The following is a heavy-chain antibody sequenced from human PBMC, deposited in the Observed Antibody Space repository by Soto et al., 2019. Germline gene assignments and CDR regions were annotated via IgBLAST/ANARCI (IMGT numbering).Heavy chain of an antibody. D-gene: IGHD7-27*01. CDR1: GGSISSYY. J-gene: IGHJ5*02. CDR2: IYYSGST. V-gene: IGHV4-59*01. Sequence: QVQLQESGPGLVKPSETLSLTCTVSGGSISSYYWSWIRQPPGEGLEWIGYIYYSGSTNYNPSLKSRVTISVDKSKNQFSLKLSSVTAADTAVYYCARGGRSAGDTNWFDPWGQGTLVTVSS. CDR3: ARGGRSAGDTNWFDP.